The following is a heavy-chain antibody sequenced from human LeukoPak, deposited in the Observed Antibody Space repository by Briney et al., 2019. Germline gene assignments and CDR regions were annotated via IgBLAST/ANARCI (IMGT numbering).Heavy chain of an antibody. D-gene: IGHD3-10*01. CDR2: ISSRSSYI. CDR3: ARDITSGVRAFDI. CDR1: GFTFSSYS. J-gene: IGHJ3*02. Sequence: GGSLRLSCAASGFTFSSYSMNWVRQAPGKGLEWVSSISSRSSYIDYADSLKGRFTISRDNAENSLYLQMNSLRPEDTAIYYCARDITSGVRAFDIWGQGTMVTVSP. V-gene: IGHV3-21*01.